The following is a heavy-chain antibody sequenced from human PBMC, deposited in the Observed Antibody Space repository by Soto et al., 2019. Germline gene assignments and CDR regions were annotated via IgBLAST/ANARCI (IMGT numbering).Heavy chain of an antibody. Sequence: QVQLVESGGGVVQPGRSQRLSCAASGFTFSSYAMYRVRQAPGKGLEWVAVISYDGNNKYYADSVKGRFTISRDNSKNTLYLQMNSLRAEDTAVYYCARAGCDGGSCYTLVGLRYGMDVWGQGTTVTVSS. V-gene: IGHV3-30-3*01. D-gene: IGHD2-15*01. CDR3: ARAGCDGGSCYTLVGLRYGMDV. CDR1: GFTFSSYA. J-gene: IGHJ6*02. CDR2: ISYDGNNK.